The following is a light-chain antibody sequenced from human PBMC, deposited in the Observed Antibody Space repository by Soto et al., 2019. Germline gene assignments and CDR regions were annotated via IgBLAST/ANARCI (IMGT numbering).Light chain of an antibody. CDR3: CSLTTSHTYV. Sequence: QSALRQTASVSGSPGQSVTISCTGTSSDIGHYDYVSWYQQHPGKAPKLMIYHVTYRPSGVSNRYSGSKSGNSASLTISGLQADDEADYYCCSLTTSHTYVFGSGTKVTVL. CDR1: SSDIGHYDY. V-gene: IGLV2-14*01. CDR2: HVT. J-gene: IGLJ1*01.